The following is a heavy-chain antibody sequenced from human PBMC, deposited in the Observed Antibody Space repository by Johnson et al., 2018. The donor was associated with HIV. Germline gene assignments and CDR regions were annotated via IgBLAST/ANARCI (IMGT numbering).Heavy chain of an antibody. D-gene: IGHD3-22*01. CDR3: AREGSSGYYDAFDI. J-gene: IGHJ3*02. CDR2: ISYDGSNK. CDR1: GFTFSTYA. V-gene: IGHV3-30-3*01. Sequence: QAHLVESGGGVVQPGRSLRLPCAASGFTFSTYAMHWVRQAPGMRLEWATIISYDGSNKYYADSVKCRVTISRDNSKNTLYLQMNSLRAEDTAVYYCAREGSSGYYDAFDIWGQGTMVTVSS.